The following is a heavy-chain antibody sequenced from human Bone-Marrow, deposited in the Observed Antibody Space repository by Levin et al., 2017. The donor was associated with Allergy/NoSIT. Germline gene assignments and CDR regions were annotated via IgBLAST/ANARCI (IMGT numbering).Heavy chain of an antibody. J-gene: IGHJ5*02. CDR1: GFRFNDYA. V-gene: IGHV3-23*01. CDR2: ISGSGGPT. CDR3: AKDRGKGAASRPTS. D-gene: IGHD6-13*01. Sequence: GESLKISCAASGFRFNDYAMSWVRQAPGKGLEWVSAISGSGGPTYYADSVKGRFTLSRDNSKNTLYLPMNSLSAEDTAVYFCAKDRGKGAASRPTSWGQGTLVTVSS.